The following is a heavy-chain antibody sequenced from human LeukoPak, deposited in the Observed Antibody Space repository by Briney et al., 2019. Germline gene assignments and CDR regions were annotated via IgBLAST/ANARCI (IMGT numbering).Heavy chain of an antibody. V-gene: IGHV4-4*07. J-gene: IGHJ4*02. CDR1: GGSISNYY. Sequence: SETLSLTCSVSGGSISNYYWSWIRQPAGKGLEFIGRIYSSGGTNYNPSLKSRVTMSVDTSKNQFSLKLSSVTAADTAVYYCARGGIGTSLDYWGQGTLVTVSS. CDR3: ARGGIGTSLDY. D-gene: IGHD2-21*01. CDR2: IYSSGGT.